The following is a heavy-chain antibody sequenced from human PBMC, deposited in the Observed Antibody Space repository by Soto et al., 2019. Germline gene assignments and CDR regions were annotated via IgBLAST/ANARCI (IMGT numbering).Heavy chain of an antibody. CDR2: IYYSGST. J-gene: IGHJ4*02. CDR3: AREGGDSSFDY. V-gene: IGHV4-31*03. Sequence: SETLSLTCTVSGGSISSGGYYWSWIRQHPGKGLEWIGYIYYSGSTYYNPSLKSRVTISVDTSKNQFSLKLSSATAADTAVYYCAREGGDSSFDYWGQGTLVTVSS. CDR1: GGSISSGGYY. D-gene: IGHD2-21*02.